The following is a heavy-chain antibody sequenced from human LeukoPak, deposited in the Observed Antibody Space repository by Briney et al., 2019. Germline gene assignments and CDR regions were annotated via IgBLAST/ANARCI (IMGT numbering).Heavy chain of an antibody. V-gene: IGHV4-59*01. CDR1: GFTFSSYA. CDR2: IYYSGST. J-gene: IGHJ4*02. CDR3: ARNSGWQGLDY. Sequence: PGGSLRLSCAASGFTFSSYAMSWVRQAPGKGLEWIGYIYYSGSTNYNPSLKSRVTISVDTSKNQFSLKLSSVTAADTAVYYCARNSGWQGLDYWGQGTLVTVSS. D-gene: IGHD6-19*01.